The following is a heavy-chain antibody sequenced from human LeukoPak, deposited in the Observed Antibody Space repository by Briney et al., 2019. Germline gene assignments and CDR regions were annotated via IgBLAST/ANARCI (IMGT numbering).Heavy chain of an antibody. Sequence: SVKVSCKASGGTFSSYAISWVRQAPGQGLEWMGGIIPIFGTANYAQKFQGRVTITADKSTSTAYMELSSLRSEDTAVYYCARVPGAAAGNYFDYWGQGTLVTVSS. D-gene: IGHD6-13*01. CDR2: IIPIFGTA. V-gene: IGHV1-69*06. CDR1: GGTFSSYA. CDR3: ARVPGAAAGNYFDY. J-gene: IGHJ4*02.